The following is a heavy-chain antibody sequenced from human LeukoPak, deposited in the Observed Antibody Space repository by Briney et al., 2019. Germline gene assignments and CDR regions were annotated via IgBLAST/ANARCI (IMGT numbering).Heavy chain of an antibody. CDR1: GGSISGYY. CDR2: IYYSGST. V-gene: IGHV4-59*01. D-gene: IGHD6-13*01. J-gene: IGHJ4*02. CDR3: ARELSWRFDY. Sequence: SETLSLTCTVSGGSISGYYWSWIRQPPGKGLEWIGYIYYSGSTNYNPSLKSRVTISVDTSKNQFSLKLSSVTAADTAVYYCARELSWRFDYWGQGTLVTVSS.